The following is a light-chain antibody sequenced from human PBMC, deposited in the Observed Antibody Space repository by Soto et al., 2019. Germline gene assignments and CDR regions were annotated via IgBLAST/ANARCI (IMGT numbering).Light chain of an antibody. J-gene: IGKJ2*01. CDR3: QQLNGFPRYT. CDR1: AAIGKY. CDR2: DAS. V-gene: IGKV1-9*01. Sequence: DIQLTQSPSFLSASVGDRVTITCRSSAAIGKYVAWYQQKAGKPPKLLVYDASTVQDGVPSRFTGSGSGTEFSLVISRLQPEDGATYYGQQLNGFPRYTFGQGT.